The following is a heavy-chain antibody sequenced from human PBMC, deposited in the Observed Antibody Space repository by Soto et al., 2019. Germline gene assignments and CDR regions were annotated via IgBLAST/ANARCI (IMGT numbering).Heavy chain of an antibody. J-gene: IGHJ4*02. V-gene: IGHV5-51*01. CDR2: IYPGDSDT. Sequence: GESLKISCKGSGYSFTSYWIGWVRQMPGKGLEWMWIIYPGDSDTRYSPAFQGQVTISADKSISTAYLQWSSLKASDTAMYYCARHRDCGGDCYSFDYWGQGTLVTVSS. D-gene: IGHD2-21*02. CDR1: GYSFTSYW. CDR3: ARHRDCGGDCYSFDY.